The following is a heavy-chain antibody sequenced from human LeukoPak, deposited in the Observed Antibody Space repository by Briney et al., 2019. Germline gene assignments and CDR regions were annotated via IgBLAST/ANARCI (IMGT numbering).Heavy chain of an antibody. CDR3: AKARLTSGYYFYPDDAFDI. J-gene: IGHJ3*02. Sequence: LRVSCVAPRVTPEVYAIYSVRHGPRESLERVSGIRWNSVSISYADTLKGRYTISPDTAKNSLYLQMNSLRAEDMALYYCAKARLTSGYYFYPDDAFDIWGQGTMVTVSS. D-gene: IGHD3-22*01. CDR2: IRWNSVSI. V-gene: IGHV3-9*02. CDR1: RVTPEVYA.